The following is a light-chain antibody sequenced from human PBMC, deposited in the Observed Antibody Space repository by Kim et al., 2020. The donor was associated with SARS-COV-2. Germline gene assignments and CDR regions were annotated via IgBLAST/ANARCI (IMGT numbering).Light chain of an antibody. J-gene: IGLJ1*01. CDR3: SSYTSSSTLV. Sequence: GQSITISCTGTSSDVGGYNYVAWYQQHPGKAPKLMIYDVSNRPSGVSNRFSGSKSGNTASLTISGLQAEDEADYYCSSYTSSSTLVFGTGTKVTVL. CDR1: SSDVGGYNY. CDR2: DVS. V-gene: IGLV2-14*03.